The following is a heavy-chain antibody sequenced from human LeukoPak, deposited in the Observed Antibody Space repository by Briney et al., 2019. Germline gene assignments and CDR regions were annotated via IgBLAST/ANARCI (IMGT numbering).Heavy chain of an antibody. Sequence: AGSLRLSCAASGFTFSSYAMTWVRQAPGKGLEWVSSVSGSGDSKYYADSVRGRFTISRDNSKNTLYLQMDSLRAEDTAVYYCAKSVRQRLAMRGFDCWGQGTLVTVSS. CDR1: GFTFSSYA. CDR2: VSGSGDSK. V-gene: IGHV3-23*01. D-gene: IGHD6-25*01. CDR3: AKSVRQRLAMRGFDC. J-gene: IGHJ4*02.